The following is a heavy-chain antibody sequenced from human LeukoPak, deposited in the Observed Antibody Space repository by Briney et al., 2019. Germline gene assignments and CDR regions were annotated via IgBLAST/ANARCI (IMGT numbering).Heavy chain of an antibody. D-gene: IGHD1-26*01. CDR1: GGSLSNRRYY. J-gene: IGHJ4*02. Sequence: SYTLSLTYTGSGGSLSNRRYYWGWVRQPPGTGLEWVGSIYVSGSTYYNQSLKSRVTISVDTSKNQFSLKLSSVTAADTAVYYCAITSGSYPLFDYWGQGTLVTVSS. CDR3: AITSGSYPLFDY. CDR2: IYVSGST. V-gene: IGHV4-39*01.